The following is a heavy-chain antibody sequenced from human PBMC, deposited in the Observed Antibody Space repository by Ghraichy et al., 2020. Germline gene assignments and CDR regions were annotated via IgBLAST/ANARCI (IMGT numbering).Heavy chain of an antibody. V-gene: IGHV1-69*02. CDR2: IIPILGIA. CDR3: ARGVGGDHSNAFDI. J-gene: IGHJ3*02. Sequence: SVKVSCKASGGTFSSYTISWVRQAPGQGLEWMGRIIPILGIANYAQKFQGRVTITADKSTSTAYMELSSLRSEDTAVYYCARGVGGDHSNAFDIWGQGTMVTVSS. CDR1: GGTFSSYT. D-gene: IGHD2-21*02.